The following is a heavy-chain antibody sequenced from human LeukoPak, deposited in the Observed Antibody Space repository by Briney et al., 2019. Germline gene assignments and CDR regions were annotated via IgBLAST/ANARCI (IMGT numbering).Heavy chain of an antibody. D-gene: IGHD3-22*01. J-gene: IGHJ6*02. CDR3: AKGPAIRSSGYYYYYYGMDV. Sequence: GSLRLSCAASGFTFSSYAMSWVRQAPGEGLEWVSAISGSGGSTYYADSVKGRFTISRDNSKNTLYLQMNSLRAEDTAVYYCAKGPAIRSSGYYYYYYGMDVWGQGTTVTVSS. V-gene: IGHV3-23*01. CDR2: ISGSGGST. CDR1: GFTFSSYA.